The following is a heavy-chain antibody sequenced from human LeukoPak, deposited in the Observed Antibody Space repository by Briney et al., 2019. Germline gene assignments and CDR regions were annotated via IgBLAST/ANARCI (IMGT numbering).Heavy chain of an antibody. CDR3: ARSGILYFDY. D-gene: IGHD6-13*01. Sequence: PGGSLRLSCAASGFTFSSYEMNWVRQAPGKGLEWVSYISSSGSTIYYADSVKGRFTISRDNAKNSLYLQMNSLRAEDTAFYYCARSGILYFDYWGQGTLVTVSS. CDR2: ISSSGSTI. CDR1: GFTFSSYE. V-gene: IGHV3-48*03. J-gene: IGHJ4*02.